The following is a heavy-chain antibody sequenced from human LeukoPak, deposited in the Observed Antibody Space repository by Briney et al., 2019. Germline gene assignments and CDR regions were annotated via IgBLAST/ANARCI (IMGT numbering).Heavy chain of an antibody. V-gene: IGHV3-74*01. CDR1: GFTFSSYW. CDR3: VRDGRNWL. D-gene: IGHD1-1*01. Sequence: GGSLRLSCAASGFTFSSYWMHWVRLGPGNGPVWVSRINGDGSYTNYADSVKGRFTISRDNAKNTLLLQMNSLRAEDTAMYFCVRDGRNWLWGQGTLVTVSS. CDR2: INGDGSYT. J-gene: IGHJ4*02.